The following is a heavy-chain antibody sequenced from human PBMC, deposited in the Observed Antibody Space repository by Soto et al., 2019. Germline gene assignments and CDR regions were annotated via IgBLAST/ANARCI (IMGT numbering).Heavy chain of an antibody. Sequence: QVQLVESGGGVVQPGRSLRLSCAASGFTFSSYGMHWVRQAPGKGLEWVAVISYDGSNKYYADSVKGRFTISRDNSKNTLYLQMNSLGAEDTAVYYCAKALVTTFDYWGQGTLVTVSS. V-gene: IGHV3-30*18. CDR3: AKALVTTFDY. J-gene: IGHJ4*02. CDR1: GFTFSSYG. D-gene: IGHD4-17*01. CDR2: ISYDGSNK.